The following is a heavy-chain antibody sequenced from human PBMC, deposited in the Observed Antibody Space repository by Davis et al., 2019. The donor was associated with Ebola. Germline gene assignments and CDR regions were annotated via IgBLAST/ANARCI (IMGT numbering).Heavy chain of an antibody. D-gene: IGHD4-23*01. Sequence: ASVKVSCKASGYTFTSYDINWVRQATGQGLEWMGWMNPNSGNTGYAQKFQGRITMTRNTSISTAYMELSSLRSEDTAVYYCARDFPIDYGGEGNAFDIWGQGTMVTVSS. CDR3: ARDFPIDYGGEGNAFDI. CDR2: MNPNSGNT. V-gene: IGHV1-8*01. J-gene: IGHJ3*02. CDR1: GYTFTSYD.